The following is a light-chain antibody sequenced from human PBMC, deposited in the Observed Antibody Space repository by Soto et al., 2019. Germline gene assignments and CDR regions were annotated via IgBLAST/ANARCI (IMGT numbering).Light chain of an antibody. CDR2: AAS. CDR1: QGIRSE. J-gene: IGKJ4*01. V-gene: IGKV1-6*01. CDR3: LQDYNYPRT. Sequence: AIQMTQSPSSLSASVGDRVTITCRASQGIRSELGWYQQKPGKAPKLLIYAASSLQSGVPSRFSGSGSGTYFTLTISSLQPEDFASYYCLQDYNYPRTFGGGTKVEIK.